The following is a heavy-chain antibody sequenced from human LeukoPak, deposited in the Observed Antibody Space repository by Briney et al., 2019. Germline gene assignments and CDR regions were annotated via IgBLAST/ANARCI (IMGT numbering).Heavy chain of an antibody. CDR2: INSDGSST. CDR1: GFTFSSYW. CDR3: ARDMGQSSVGYYYYMDV. Sequence: PGGPLRLYSAASGFTFSSYWMHWVRQAPGKGLVSVSRINSDGSSTSYADSVKGRFTISRDNAKNTLYLQMNSLRAEDTAVYYCARDMGQSSVGYYYYMDVWGKGTTVTVSS. V-gene: IGHV3-74*01. J-gene: IGHJ6*03. D-gene: IGHD3-10*01.